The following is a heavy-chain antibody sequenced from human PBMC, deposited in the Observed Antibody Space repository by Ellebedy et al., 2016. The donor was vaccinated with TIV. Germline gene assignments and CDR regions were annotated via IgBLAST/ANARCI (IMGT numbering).Heavy chain of an antibody. CDR2: IKQDGSEK. D-gene: IGHD6-19*01. J-gene: IGHJ4*02. CDR3: VRDDSAGWYAFDY. Sequence: GGSLRLXXAASGFTFSSYWMTWVRQAPGKGLEWVANIKQDGSEKNYVDSVKGRFTISRDNAKNTLFLQMNSLRAEDTAVYYCVRDDSAGWYAFDYWGQGALVTVSS. V-gene: IGHV3-7*01. CDR1: GFTFSSYW.